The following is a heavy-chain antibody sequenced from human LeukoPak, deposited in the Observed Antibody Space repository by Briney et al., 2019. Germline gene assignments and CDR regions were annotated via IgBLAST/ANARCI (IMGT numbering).Heavy chain of an antibody. V-gene: IGHV1-2*04. CDR2: INPNSGGT. Sequence: ASVKVSCKASGYTFTGYYMHWVRQAPGQGLEWMGWINPNSGGTNYAQKFQGWVTMTRDTSINTAYMELSSLKSDDTAVYYCARANYYDSIGDAFDIWGQGTMVTVSS. J-gene: IGHJ3*02. D-gene: IGHD3-22*01. CDR3: ARANYYDSIGDAFDI. CDR1: GYTFTGYY.